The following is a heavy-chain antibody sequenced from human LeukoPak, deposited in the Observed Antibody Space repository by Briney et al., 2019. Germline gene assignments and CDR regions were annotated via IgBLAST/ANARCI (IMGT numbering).Heavy chain of an antibody. V-gene: IGHV3-21*01. Sequence: GGSLRLFCAASGFTFSSYSMNWVRQAPGKGLEWVSSISSSSSYIYYADSVKGRFTISRDNAKNSLYLQMNSLRAEDTAVYYCARDPGILSYDYWGQGTLVTVSS. CDR1: GFTFSSYS. CDR2: ISSSSSYI. J-gene: IGHJ4*02. D-gene: IGHD2-15*01. CDR3: ARDPGILSYDY.